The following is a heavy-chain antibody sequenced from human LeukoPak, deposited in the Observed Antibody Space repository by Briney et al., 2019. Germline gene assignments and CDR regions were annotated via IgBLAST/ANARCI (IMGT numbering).Heavy chain of an antibody. CDR2: IHQHGSKE. CDR3: AKDTPRNPVATIGGYFDY. CDR1: GFNFRAYW. Sequence: GGSLRLSCTTSGFNFRAYWMGWVRQAPGKGLEWVANIHQHGSKENYLDSVKGRFTISRDNAKSSIYLQMNSLRAEDTAIYYCAKDTPRNPVATIGGYFDYWGQGTLVTVSS. D-gene: IGHD5-12*01. V-gene: IGHV3-7*03. J-gene: IGHJ4*02.